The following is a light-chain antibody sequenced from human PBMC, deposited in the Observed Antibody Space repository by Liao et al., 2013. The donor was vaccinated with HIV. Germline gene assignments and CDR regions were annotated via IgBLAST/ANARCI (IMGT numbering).Light chain of an antibody. V-gene: IGLV3-21*02. Sequence: SYELTQPPSVSVSPGQTATITCSGDALPTQYGYWYQQKPGQSPVLVIFSNTDRPSGIPERFSGSNSGNTATLTISRVEAGDEADYYCQVWDDSSYHIVFGGGTKLTVL. CDR1: ALPTQY. CDR2: SNT. CDR3: QVWDDSSYHIV. J-gene: IGLJ2*01.